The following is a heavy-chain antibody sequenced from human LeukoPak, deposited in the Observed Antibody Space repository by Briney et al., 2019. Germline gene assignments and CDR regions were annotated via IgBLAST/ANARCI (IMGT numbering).Heavy chain of an antibody. V-gene: IGHV1-2*02. Sequence: ASVKVSCKASGYTFTGYCMHWVRQAPGQGLEWMGWINPNSGGTNYAQKFQGRVTMTRDTSISTAYMELSRLRSDDTAVYYCARDLPWTNQLIAVAGKNWFDPWGQGTLVTVSS. CDR1: GYTFTGYC. D-gene: IGHD6-19*01. J-gene: IGHJ5*02. CDR3: ARDLPWTNQLIAVAGKNWFDP. CDR2: INPNSGGT.